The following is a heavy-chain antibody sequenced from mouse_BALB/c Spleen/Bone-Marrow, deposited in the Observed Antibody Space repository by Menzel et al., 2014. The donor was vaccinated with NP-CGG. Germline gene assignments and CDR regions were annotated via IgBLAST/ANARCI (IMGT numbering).Heavy chain of an antibody. CDR2: IRNKANGYTT. CDR3: ARDDYYAMDY. CDR1: GFTFTDYY. Sequence: EVNLVESGGGLVQPGGSLRLSCATSGFTFTDYYMSWVRQPPGKALEWLGFIRNKANGYTTEYSASVKGRFTISRDNSQSILYLQMNPLRAEDSATYYCARDDYYAMDYWGQGTSVTVSS. J-gene: IGHJ4*01. V-gene: IGHV7-3*02.